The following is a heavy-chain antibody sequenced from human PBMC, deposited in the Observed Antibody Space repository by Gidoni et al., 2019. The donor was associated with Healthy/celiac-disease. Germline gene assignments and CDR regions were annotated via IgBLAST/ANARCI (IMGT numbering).Heavy chain of an antibody. Sequence: QVQLVESGGGVVQPGRSLRLSCAASGFTFRSYAMHWVRQAPGKGLEWVAVISYDGSNKYYADSVKGRFTISRDNSKNTLYLQMNSLRAEDTAVYYCAKDYSGPGGLPPGDYWGQGTLVTVSS. D-gene: IGHD3-10*01. CDR1: GFTFRSYA. CDR3: AKDYSGPGGLPPGDY. V-gene: IGHV3-30*01. J-gene: IGHJ4*02. CDR2: ISYDGSNK.